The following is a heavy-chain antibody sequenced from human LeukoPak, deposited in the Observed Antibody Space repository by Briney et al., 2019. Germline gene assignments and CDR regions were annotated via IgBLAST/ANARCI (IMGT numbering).Heavy chain of an antibody. CDR3: AKDLEGSGFHYGMDV. CDR2: ISYDGSNK. V-gene: IGHV3-30*18. Sequence: HPGGSLRLSCAASGFTFSSYGMHWVRQAPGKGLEWVAVISYDGSNKYYADSVKGRFTISRDYSRNTLYLQMNSLRAEDTAEYHCAKDLEGSGFHYGMDVWGQGTTVTVSS. J-gene: IGHJ6*02. CDR1: GFTFSSYG. D-gene: IGHD6-19*01.